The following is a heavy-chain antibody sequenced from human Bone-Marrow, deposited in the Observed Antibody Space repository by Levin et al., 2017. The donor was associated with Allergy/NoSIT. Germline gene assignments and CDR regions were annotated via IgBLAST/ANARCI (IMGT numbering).Heavy chain of an antibody. CDR3: AGYSRLDH. CDR1: GFTVGNNY. Sequence: GGSLRLSCAASGFTVGNNYMTWVRQAPGKGLEWVSLIYSRGDTRYADSVKGRFTISRDSSKNTLYLHMNHLRAADTAIYVCAGYSRLDHWGQGTLVTVSS. CDR2: IYSRGDT. D-gene: IGHD6-13*01. V-gene: IGHV3-53*01. J-gene: IGHJ4*02.